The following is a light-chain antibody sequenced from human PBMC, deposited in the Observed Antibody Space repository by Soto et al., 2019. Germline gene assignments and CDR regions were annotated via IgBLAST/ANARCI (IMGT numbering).Light chain of an antibody. CDR1: SGHSSYG. Sequence: QLVLTQSPSASASLGASVKLTCTLSSGHSSYGIAWHQQQPEKGPRFLMKLNSDGSHRKGDGIPDRFSGSSSGAERYLIISSLQSEDEADYYCQTWGTDIPWVFGGGTKLTVL. V-gene: IGLV4-69*01. J-gene: IGLJ3*02. CDR2: LNSDGSH. CDR3: QTWGTDIPWV.